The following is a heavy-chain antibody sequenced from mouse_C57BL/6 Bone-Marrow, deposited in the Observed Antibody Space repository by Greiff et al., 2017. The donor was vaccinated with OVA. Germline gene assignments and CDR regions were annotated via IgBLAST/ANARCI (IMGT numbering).Heavy chain of an antibody. CDR3: ATVVEGY. D-gene: IGHD1-1*01. CDR1: GFNIKDDY. J-gene: IGHJ2*01. Sequence: VQLQQSGAELVRPGASVKLSCTASGFNIKDDYMHWVKQRPEQGLEWIGWIDPENGDTEYASKFQGKATITADTSSNTAYLQLSSLTSEDTAVYYGATVVEGYWGQGTTLTVSS. V-gene: IGHV14-4*01. CDR2: IDPENGDT.